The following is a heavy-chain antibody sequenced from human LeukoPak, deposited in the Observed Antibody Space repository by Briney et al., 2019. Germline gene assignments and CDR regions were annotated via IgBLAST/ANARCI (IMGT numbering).Heavy chain of an antibody. CDR2: IKQDGSEK. Sequence: GGPLRLSCAASGFTFSSYWMNWVRQAPGKGLEWVANIKQDGSEKYYLDSLKGRFIISRDNAKNSLYLQMNSLRAEDTAVFYCARDRGGTDDFWSGYYTGYFDYWGQGTLVTVSS. J-gene: IGHJ4*02. D-gene: IGHD3-3*01. CDR3: ARDRGGTDDFWSGYYTGYFDY. V-gene: IGHV3-7*01. CDR1: GFTFSSYW.